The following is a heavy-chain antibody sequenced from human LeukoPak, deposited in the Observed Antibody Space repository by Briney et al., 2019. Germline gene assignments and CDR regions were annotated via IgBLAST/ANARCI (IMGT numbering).Heavy chain of an antibody. V-gene: IGHV1-69*04. Sequence: SVKVSCKASGGTFSSYAISWVRQAPGRGLEWMGRIIPILGIANYAQKFQDRVTITADKSTSTAYMELSSLRSEDTAVYYCALTRVHLRLDIWGQGTMVTVSS. CDR2: IIPILGIA. CDR1: GGTFSSYA. CDR3: ALTRVHLRLDI. D-gene: IGHD3-9*01. J-gene: IGHJ3*02.